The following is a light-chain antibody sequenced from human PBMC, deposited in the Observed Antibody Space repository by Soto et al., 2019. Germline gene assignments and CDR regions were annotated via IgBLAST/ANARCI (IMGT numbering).Light chain of an antibody. J-gene: IGKJ1*01. CDR3: QQYGDSPWT. V-gene: IGKV3-20*01. Sequence: EIVMTQSPATLSVSPGERATLSCRASQSVGSSYLAWYQQKPGQAPRLLIYGVSSRATGIPDRFSGSGSGTDFTLTISRLEPEDFAVYYCQQYGDSPWTFSQGTKVDIK. CDR1: QSVGSSY. CDR2: GVS.